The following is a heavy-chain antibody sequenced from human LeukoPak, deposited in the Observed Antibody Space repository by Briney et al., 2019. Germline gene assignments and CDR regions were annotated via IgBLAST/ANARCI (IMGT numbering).Heavy chain of an antibody. CDR3: ARMANRYFAY. Sequence: PGGSLRLSCADSGCTFSSYWMRWVRQAPGKGLEWVANIKQDGSEKYYVDSVKGRFTVSRDNAKNSLSLQMNSLRAEDTAVYYCARMANRYFAYWGQRTLVTVSS. V-gene: IGHV3-7*01. D-gene: IGHD5-24*01. J-gene: IGHJ4*02. CDR1: GCTFSSYW. CDR2: IKQDGSEK.